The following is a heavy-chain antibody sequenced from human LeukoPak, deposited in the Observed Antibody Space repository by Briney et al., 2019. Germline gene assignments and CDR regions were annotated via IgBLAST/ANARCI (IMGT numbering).Heavy chain of an antibody. CDR2: ISSGGSTI. CDR3: ARAWTRGNSDAFDI. D-gene: IGHD4-23*01. V-gene: IGHV3-48*03. Sequence: GGSLRLSCAASGFTFSSYEMNWVRQAPGKGLEWASYISSGGSTIYYPDSVKGRFTISRDNAKNSLYLQMNSLRAEDTAVYFCARAWTRGNSDAFDIWGQGTMVTVSS. CDR1: GFTFSSYE. J-gene: IGHJ3*02.